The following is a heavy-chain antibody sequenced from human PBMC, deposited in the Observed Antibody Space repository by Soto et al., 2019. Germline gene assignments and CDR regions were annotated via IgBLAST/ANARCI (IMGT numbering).Heavy chain of an antibody. V-gene: IGHV3-23*01. CDR2: IRGSGGGT. CDR3: AKASGRVHYGMHV. CDR1: GFPFSMFA. J-gene: IGHJ6*02. D-gene: IGHD3-10*01. Sequence: EVQVLESGGGSVQPGGSLRLSCAASGFPFSMFAMNWVRQAPGKGLEWVSGIRGSGGGTYYADSVKGRFTISRDDSRNMLYLEMNTLRGEDTDVYYCAKASGRVHYGMHVWGQGTTVTVSS.